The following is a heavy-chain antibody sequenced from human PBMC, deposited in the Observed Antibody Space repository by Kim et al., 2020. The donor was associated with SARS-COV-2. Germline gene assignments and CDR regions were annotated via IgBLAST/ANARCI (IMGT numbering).Heavy chain of an antibody. J-gene: IGHJ3*02. D-gene: IGHD1-26*01. V-gene: IGHV3-30-3*01. CDR3: ARPHSGSYFGAFDI. Sequence: GGSLRLSCAASGFTFSSYAMHWVRQAPGKGLEWVAVISYDGSNKYYADSVKGRFTISRDNSKNTLYLQMNSLRAEDPAVYYCARPHSGSYFGAFDIWGQG. CDR2: ISYDGSNK. CDR1: GFTFSSYA.